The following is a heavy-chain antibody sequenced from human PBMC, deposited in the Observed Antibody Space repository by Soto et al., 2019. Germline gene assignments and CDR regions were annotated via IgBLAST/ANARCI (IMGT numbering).Heavy chain of an antibody. J-gene: IGHJ4*02. CDR2: IYYSGST. Sequence: QLQLQESGPGLVKPSETLSLTCTVSGGSISSNSYYWGWIRQPPGKGLEWIGRIYYSGSTYYNPSLESRATITVDTSKNQFPLKLSSVTAADTAVYYCATLWGQDWGQGTLVTVSS. CDR1: GGSISSNSYY. D-gene: IGHD3-10*01. CDR3: ATLWGQD. V-gene: IGHV4-39*01.